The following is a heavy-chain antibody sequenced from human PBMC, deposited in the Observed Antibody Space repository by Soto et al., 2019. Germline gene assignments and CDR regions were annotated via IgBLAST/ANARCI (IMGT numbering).Heavy chain of an antibody. CDR2: ISGSGGST. CDR3: AKSVGYSLAYYYYYYMDV. Sequence: GGSLRLSFAASGFPFSSYAMSWVRQAPGKGLEWVSAISGSGGSTYYADSVKGRFTISRDNSKNTLYLQMNSLRAEDTAVYYCAKSVGYSLAYYYYYYMDVWGKGTTVTVSS. J-gene: IGHJ6*03. CDR1: GFPFSSYA. D-gene: IGHD5-12*01. V-gene: IGHV3-23*01.